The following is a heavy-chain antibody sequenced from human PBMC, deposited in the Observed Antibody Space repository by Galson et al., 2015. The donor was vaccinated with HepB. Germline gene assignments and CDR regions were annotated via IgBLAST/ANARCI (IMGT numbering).Heavy chain of an antibody. Sequence: SVKVSCKASGFTFPTSDVQWVRQARGQRLEWIGWIVVGSGYTKYAQKFQERVTITRDMSTKTAYMELGRLRSEDTAVYYCASDSYYADEEFNYWGQGTLVTVSS. J-gene: IGHJ4*02. D-gene: IGHD3-10*01. CDR3: ASDSYYADEEFNY. CDR2: IVVGSGYT. CDR1: GFTFPTSD. V-gene: IGHV1-58*01.